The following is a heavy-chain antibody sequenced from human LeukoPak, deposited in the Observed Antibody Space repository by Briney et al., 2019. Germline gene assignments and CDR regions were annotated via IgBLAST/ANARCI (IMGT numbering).Heavy chain of an antibody. D-gene: IGHD6-13*01. CDR3: ARQERYSSSWYYFDY. J-gene: IGHJ4*02. V-gene: IGHV4-34*01. CDR1: GGSFSGCY. Sequence: PSETLSLTCAVSGGSFSGCYWTWISQPPGKGLEWIGEINHSGSANYNPSLKSRVTISLDTSKNQFSLKVSSVTAADTAVYYCARQERYSSSWYYFDYWGQGTLVTVSS. CDR2: INHSGSA.